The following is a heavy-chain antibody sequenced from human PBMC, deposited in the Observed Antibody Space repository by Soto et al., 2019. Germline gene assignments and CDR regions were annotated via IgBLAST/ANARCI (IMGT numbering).Heavy chain of an antibody. CDR3: ARDPNAIAINPFFDY. J-gene: IGHJ4*02. D-gene: IGHD6-13*01. CDR1: GFTFSSYA. CDR2: ISYDGSNK. Sequence: GGSLRLSCAASGFTFSSYAMHWVRQAPGKGLEWVAVISYDGSNKYYADSVKGRFTISRDNSKNTLYLQMNSLRAEDTAVYYCARDPNAIAINPFFDYWGQGTLVTVSS. V-gene: IGHV3-30-3*01.